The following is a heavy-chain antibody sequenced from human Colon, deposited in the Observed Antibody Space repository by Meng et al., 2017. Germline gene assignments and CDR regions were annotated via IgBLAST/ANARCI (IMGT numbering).Heavy chain of an antibody. Sequence: GESLKISCAASGFTFATYGMNWVRQAPGKGLEWVLSIRGGSSDDTYYADSVQGRFAISRDNSKNTLYLQMDSLRAEDTAVYYCAKKNTPSTSWFWFDYWGHGTLVTVSS. V-gene: IGHV3-23*01. D-gene: IGHD6-13*01. CDR2: IRGGSSDDT. CDR3: AKKNTPSTSWFWFDY. CDR1: GFTFATYG. J-gene: IGHJ4*01.